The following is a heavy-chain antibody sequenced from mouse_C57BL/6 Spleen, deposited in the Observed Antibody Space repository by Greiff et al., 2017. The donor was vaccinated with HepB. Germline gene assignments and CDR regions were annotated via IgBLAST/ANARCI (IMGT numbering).Heavy chain of an antibody. V-gene: IGHV5-9*01. CDR2: ISGGGGNT. J-gene: IGHJ4*01. CDR1: GFTFSSYT. CDR3: ARQKDYYYGSSYPFYAMDY. D-gene: IGHD1-1*01. Sequence: EVNVVESGGGLVKPGGSLKLSCAASGFTFSSYTMSWVRQTPEKRLEWVATISGGGGNTYYPDSVKGRFTISRDNAKNTLYLQMSSLRSEDTALYYCARQKDYYYGSSYPFYAMDYWGQGTSVTVSS.